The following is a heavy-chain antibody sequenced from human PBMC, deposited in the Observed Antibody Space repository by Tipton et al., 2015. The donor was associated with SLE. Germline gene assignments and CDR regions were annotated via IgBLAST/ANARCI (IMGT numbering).Heavy chain of an antibody. D-gene: IGHD5-18*01. CDR1: GFTFSSYW. V-gene: IGHV3-74*01. Sequence: SLRLSCAASGFTFSSYWIHWVRRAPGEGRVGVSRINSDRSSTSYTDSVKGRFTISRDTAKNTLYLQMNRLRAKDTAVYYCASLLWLRVCYYGMAVWGQGTTVT. CDR3: ASLLWLRVCYYGMAV. CDR2: INSDRSST. J-gene: IGHJ6*02.